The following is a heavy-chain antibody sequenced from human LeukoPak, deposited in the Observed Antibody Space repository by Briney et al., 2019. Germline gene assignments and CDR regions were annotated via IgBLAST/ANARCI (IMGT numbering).Heavy chain of an antibody. CDR2: INPNSGHA. J-gene: IGHJ4*02. CDR1: GYTSNSLD. CDR3: ARGVQEGVDY. V-gene: IGHV1-8*01. Sequence: GSVQVSCKASGYTSNSLDINWVLQATGQGLVWMGWINPNSGHAGSIQKFQGRVTMTKDTSTSTAYMELNSLRSEDTAMYYSARGVQEGVDYWGQGTLVTVSS. D-gene: IGHD3-16*01.